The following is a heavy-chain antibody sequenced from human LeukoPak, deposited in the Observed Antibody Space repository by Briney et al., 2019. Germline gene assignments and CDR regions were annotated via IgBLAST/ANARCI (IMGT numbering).Heavy chain of an antibody. CDR2: IPVPCART. Sequence: PGGSLRLSCAASGFAFNNYAMSWVRQAPGKGLEWVSAIPVPCARTYYADSVTRRLTVSRDNSKNTLHMQMNSLRADDTAIYQCAKATVVVDNYWFFHLWGRGTLVTVSS. D-gene: IGHD3-16*02. CDR1: GFAFNNYA. V-gene: IGHV3-23*01. J-gene: IGHJ2*01. CDR3: AKATVVVDNYWFFHL.